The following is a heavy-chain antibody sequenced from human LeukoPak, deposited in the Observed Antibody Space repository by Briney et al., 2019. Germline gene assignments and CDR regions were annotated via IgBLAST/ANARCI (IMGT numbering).Heavy chain of an antibody. Sequence: PGGSLRLSCAASGFTFSSYGMYWVRQAPGKGLEWVAVISYDGSNKYYADSVKGRFTISRDNSKNTLYLQMNSLRAEDTAVYYCAKVGSGNRYYGMDVWGQGTTVTVSS. V-gene: IGHV3-30*18. D-gene: IGHD3-10*01. CDR1: GFTFSSYG. J-gene: IGHJ6*02. CDR3: AKVGSGNRYYGMDV. CDR2: ISYDGSNK.